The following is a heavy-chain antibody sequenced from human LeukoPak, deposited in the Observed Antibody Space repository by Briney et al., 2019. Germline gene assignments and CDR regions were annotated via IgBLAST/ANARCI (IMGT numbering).Heavy chain of an antibody. Sequence: GGSLRLSCTASGFTFGDYEMSWVRQAPGKGLEWVGFIRSKAYGGTTEYAASVKGRFTISRDDSKSIAYLQMNSLKTEDTAVYYCARGTRAARAPWPYWGQGTLVTVSS. V-gene: IGHV3-49*04. CDR1: GFTFGDYE. D-gene: IGHD6-6*01. J-gene: IGHJ4*02. CDR2: IRSKAYGGTT. CDR3: ARGTRAARAPWPY.